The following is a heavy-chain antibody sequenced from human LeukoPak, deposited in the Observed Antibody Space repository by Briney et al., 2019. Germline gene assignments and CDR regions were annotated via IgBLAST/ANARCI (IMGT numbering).Heavy chain of an antibody. J-gene: IGHJ4*01. CDR3: ARDITLTRGGRSDY. D-gene: IGHD3-10*01. CDR1: GFTFSSYW. Sequence: GSLRLSCAASGFTFSSYWMYWVRHAPGKGLVWVSRINTDGRTTNYADSVKGRFTISRDNAKNTLYLQMNSLRAEDTAVYYCARDITLTRGGRSDYWGHGTLVTVSA. V-gene: IGHV3-74*01. CDR2: INTDGRTT.